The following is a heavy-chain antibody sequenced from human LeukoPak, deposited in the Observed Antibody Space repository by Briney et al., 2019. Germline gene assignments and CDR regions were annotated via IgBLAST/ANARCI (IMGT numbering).Heavy chain of an antibody. CDR3: ARDQYSSGWSRHDY. CDR1: GFTFSSYA. V-gene: IGHV3-30-3*01. CDR2: ISYDGSNK. D-gene: IGHD6-19*01. Sequence: PGRSLRLSCAASGFTFSSYAMHWVRQAPGKGLEWVAVISYDGSNKYYADSVKGRFTISRDNSKNTLYLQMNSLRAEDTAVYYCARDQYSSGWSRHDYWGQGTLVTVSS. J-gene: IGHJ4*02.